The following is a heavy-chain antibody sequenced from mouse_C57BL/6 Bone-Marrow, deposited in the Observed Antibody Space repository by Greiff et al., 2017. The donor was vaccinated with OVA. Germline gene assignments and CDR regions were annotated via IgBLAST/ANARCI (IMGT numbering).Heavy chain of an antibody. Sequence: VQLQESGPGLVQPSQSLSITCTVSGFSLTSYGVHWVRQSPGKGLEWLGVIWSGGSTDYNAAFISSLSISKDNSKSQVFFKMNSLQADDTAIYYCARGRVTSFDYWGRGTTLTVSS. D-gene: IGHD2-2*01. CDR1: GFSLTSYG. CDR2: IWSGGST. CDR3: ARGRVTSFDY. J-gene: IGHJ2*01. V-gene: IGHV2-2*01.